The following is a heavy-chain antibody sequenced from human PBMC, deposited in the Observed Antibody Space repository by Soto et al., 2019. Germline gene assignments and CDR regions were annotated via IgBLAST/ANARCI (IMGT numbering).Heavy chain of an antibody. V-gene: IGHV3-53*01. J-gene: IGHJ4*02. Sequence: GGSLRLSCAASGFTVSSNYMSWVRQAPGKGLEWVSVIYSGGSTYYADSVKGRFTISRDNSKNTLYLQMNSLRAEDTAVYYCVRASYGDYVGNWGQGTLVTVSS. CDR3: VRASYGDYVGN. D-gene: IGHD4-17*01. CDR1: GFTVSSNY. CDR2: IYSGGST.